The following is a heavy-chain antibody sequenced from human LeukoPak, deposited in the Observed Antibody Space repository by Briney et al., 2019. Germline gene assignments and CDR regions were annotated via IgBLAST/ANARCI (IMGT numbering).Heavy chain of an antibody. CDR2: ISYDGSNK. CDR1: GFTFSSYA. Sequence: TGRSLRLSCAASGFTFSSYAMHWVRQAPGKGLEWVAVISYDGSNKYYADSVKGRFTISRVNSKNTLYLQMNSLRAGDTAVYYCAREAMSSSGYYGPLDYWGQGTLVTVSS. D-gene: IGHD3-22*01. J-gene: IGHJ4*02. V-gene: IGHV3-30-3*01. CDR3: AREAMSSSGYYGPLDY.